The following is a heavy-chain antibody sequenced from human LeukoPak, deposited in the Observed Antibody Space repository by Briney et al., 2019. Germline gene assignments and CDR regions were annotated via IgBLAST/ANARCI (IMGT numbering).Heavy chain of an antibody. D-gene: IGHD1-26*01. J-gene: IGHJ3*02. V-gene: IGHV4-59*01. Sequence: SETLSLTCTVSGGSISSYYWSWIRQPPGKGLEWIGYIYYSGSTNYNPSLKSRVTISVDTSKDQFSLELSSVTAADTAVYYCARGRIVEIGDAFDIWGQGTMVTVSS. CDR2: IYYSGST. CDR3: ARGRIVEIGDAFDI. CDR1: GGSISSYY.